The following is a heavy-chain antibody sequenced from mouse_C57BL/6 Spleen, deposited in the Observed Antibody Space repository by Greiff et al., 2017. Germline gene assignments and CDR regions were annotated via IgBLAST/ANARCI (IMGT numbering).Heavy chain of an antibody. CDR2: INPSTGGT. V-gene: IGHV1-42*01. CDR3: ARGHYGSVYAMDY. CDR1: GYSFTGYY. D-gene: IGHD1-1*01. Sequence: LMESGPELVKPGASVKISCKASGYSFTGYYMNWVKQSPEKSLEWIGEINPSTGGTTYNQKFKAKATLTVDKSSSTAYMQLKSLTSEDSAVYYCARGHYGSVYAMDYWGQGTSVTVSS. J-gene: IGHJ4*01.